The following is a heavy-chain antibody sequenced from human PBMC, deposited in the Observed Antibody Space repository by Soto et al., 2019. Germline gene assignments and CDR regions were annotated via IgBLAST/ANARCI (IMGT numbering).Heavy chain of an antibody. J-gene: IGHJ3*02. V-gene: IGHV3-33*01. CDR3: ASLPGPDYGDYAALEARMNDAFDI. CDR1: GFTFSSYG. CDR2: IWYDGSNK. Sequence: GGSLRLSCAASGFTFSSYGMHWVRQAPGKGLEWVAVIWYDGSNKYYADSVKGRFTISRDNSKNTLYLQMNSLRAEDTAVYYCASLPGPDYGDYAALEARMNDAFDIWGQGTMVTVSS. D-gene: IGHD4-17*01.